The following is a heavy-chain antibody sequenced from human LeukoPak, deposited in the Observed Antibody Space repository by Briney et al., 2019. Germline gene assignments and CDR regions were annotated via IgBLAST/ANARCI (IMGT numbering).Heavy chain of an antibody. Sequence: PSETLSLTCTVSGGSISSYYWSWIRQPAGKGPEWIGRIYTSGSTNYNPSLKSRVTMSVDASKNQFSLKLSSVTAADTAVYYCARDWLASDYYYYYYMDVWGKGTTVTVSS. CDR2: IYTSGST. CDR3: ARDWLASDYYYYYYMDV. J-gene: IGHJ6*03. CDR1: GGSISSYY. D-gene: IGHD2-2*01. V-gene: IGHV4-4*07.